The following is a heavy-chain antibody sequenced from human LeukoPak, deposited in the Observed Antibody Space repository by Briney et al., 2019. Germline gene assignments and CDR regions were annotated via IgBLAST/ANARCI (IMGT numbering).Heavy chain of an antibody. D-gene: IGHD3-9*01. CDR2: ISGSGGST. V-gene: IGHV3-23*01. CDR3: AKDTYDILTYDY. J-gene: IGHJ4*02. CDR1: GFTFSSYA. Sequence: GGSLRLSCAASGFTFSSYAMSWVRQAPGKGLEWVSAISGSGGSTYHADSVKGRFTISRDNSKNTLYLQMNSLRAEDTAVYYGAKDTYDILTYDYWGQGTLVTVSS.